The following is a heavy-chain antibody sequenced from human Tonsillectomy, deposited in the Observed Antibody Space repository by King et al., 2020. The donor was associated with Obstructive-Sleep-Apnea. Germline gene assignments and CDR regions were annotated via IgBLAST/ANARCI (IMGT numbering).Heavy chain of an antibody. J-gene: IGHJ4*02. CDR2: IHWDDDK. CDR1: GFSLTTTGVG. V-gene: IGHV2-5*02. CDR3: ARLHYYGSGSYLGPFDF. D-gene: IGHD3-10*01. Sequence: TLQESGPTLVKPTQTLTLTCTFSGFSLTTTGVGVGWIRQPPGKALEWLALIHWDDDKRYRPSLKSRLTITKDTSKNQVILTMTNMNPVDTATYYCARLHYYGSGSYLGPFDFWGQGTLVTVSS.